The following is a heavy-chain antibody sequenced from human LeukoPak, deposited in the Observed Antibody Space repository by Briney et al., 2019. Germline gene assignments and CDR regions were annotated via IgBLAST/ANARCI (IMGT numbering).Heavy chain of an antibody. CDR2: IYSGGNT. CDR3: VRRDGYNYYFAY. J-gene: IGHJ4*02. V-gene: IGHV3-53*01. D-gene: IGHD5-24*01. CDR1: GFTVSSNY. Sequence: GGSLRLSCAASGFTVSSNYMSWVRQAPGKGLEWVSVIYSGGNTYYADSVKGRFTISRDNSKNTLYLQMNSLRAEDTAVYYCVRRDGYNYYFAYWGQGTLVTVSS.